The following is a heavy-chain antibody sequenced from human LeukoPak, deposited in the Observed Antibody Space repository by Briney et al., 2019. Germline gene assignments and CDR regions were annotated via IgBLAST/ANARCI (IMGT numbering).Heavy chain of an antibody. Sequence: ASVKVSCKASGYTFTSYYMHWVRHAPGQGLEWMGIINPSGGSTSYAQKFQGRVTMTRDTSTTTVSMELSSLRSEDTAVYYCARDLPALDWFDPWGQGTLVTVSS. CDR3: ARDLPALDWFDP. CDR1: GYTFTSYY. V-gene: IGHV1-46*03. J-gene: IGHJ5*02. CDR2: INPSGGST.